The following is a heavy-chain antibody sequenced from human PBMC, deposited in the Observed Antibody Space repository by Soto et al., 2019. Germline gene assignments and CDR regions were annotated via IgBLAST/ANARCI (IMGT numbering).Heavy chain of an antibody. J-gene: IGHJ5*02. V-gene: IGHV1-18*01. CDR1: GYTFTSYD. Sequence: ASVKVSCKASGYTFTSYDISWVRQAPGQGLEWMGWISAYNGNTNYAQKFQGRVTMTTDTSTSTAYMELRSLRSDDTAVYYCARYYYGSGSLNWFDPWGQGTLVTVSS. CDR3: ARYYYGSGSLNWFDP. D-gene: IGHD3-10*01. CDR2: ISAYNGNT.